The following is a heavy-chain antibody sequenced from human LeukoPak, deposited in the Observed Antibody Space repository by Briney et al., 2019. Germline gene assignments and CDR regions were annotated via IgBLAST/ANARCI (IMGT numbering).Heavy chain of an antibody. V-gene: IGHV4-59*08. CDR2: IYYSGST. J-gene: IGHJ4*02. D-gene: IGHD6-13*01. CDR3: ARQLGRERSSWPTHFDY. Sequence: PSETLSLTCTVSGGSISSYYWSWIRQPPGKGLEWIGYIYYSGSTNYNPSLKSRVTISVDTSKNQFSLKLSSVTAADTAVYYCARQLGRERSSWPTHFDYWGQGNLVTVSS. CDR1: GGSISSYY.